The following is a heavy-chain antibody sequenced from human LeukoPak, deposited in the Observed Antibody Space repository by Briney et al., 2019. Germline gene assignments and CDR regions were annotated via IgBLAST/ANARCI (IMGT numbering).Heavy chain of an antibody. D-gene: IGHD6-13*01. J-gene: IGHJ4*02. CDR2: ISGSGGST. V-gene: IGHV3-23*01. Sequence: QPGGSLRLSCAASGFTFSSYAMSWVRQAPGKGLEWVSAISGSGGSTYYADSVKGRFTISRDNSKNTLYLQMNSLRAEDTAVYYCAKEQPPTPSIAAATHFDYWGQGTLVTISS. CDR3: AKEQPPTPSIAAATHFDY. CDR1: GFTFSSYA.